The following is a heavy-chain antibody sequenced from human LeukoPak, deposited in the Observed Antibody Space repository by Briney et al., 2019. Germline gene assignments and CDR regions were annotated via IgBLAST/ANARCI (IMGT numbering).Heavy chain of an antibody. J-gene: IGHJ3*02. CDR3: ARQHYYGSGSYRGYDAFDI. V-gene: IGHV1-18*01. D-gene: IGHD3-10*01. CDR2: ISAYNGNP. Sequence: ASVKVSCKASGYTFTSYGVSWVRQAPGQGLEWMGWISAYNGNPNYAEKLQGRVTMTTETSTSTAYMELRSLRSDDTAVYYCARQHYYGSGSYRGYDAFDIWGQGTMVTVSS. CDR1: GYTFTSYG.